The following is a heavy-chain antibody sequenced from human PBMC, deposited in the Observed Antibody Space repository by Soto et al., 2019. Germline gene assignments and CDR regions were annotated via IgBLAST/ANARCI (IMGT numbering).Heavy chain of an antibody. J-gene: IGHJ6*02. Sequence: GGSLRLSCAASGFTFSSYGMHWVRQAPGKGLEWVAVISYDGSNKYYADSVKGRFTISRDNSKNTLYLQMNSLRAEDTAGYYGAKDLFAAGPLNWNVVYYYYGMDVWGQGTTVTVSS. V-gene: IGHV3-30*18. CDR1: GFTFSSYG. CDR3: AKDLFAAGPLNWNVVYYYYGMDV. D-gene: IGHD1-1*01. CDR2: ISYDGSNK.